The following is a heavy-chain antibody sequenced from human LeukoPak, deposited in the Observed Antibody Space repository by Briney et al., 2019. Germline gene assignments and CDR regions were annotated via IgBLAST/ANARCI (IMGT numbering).Heavy chain of an antibody. D-gene: IGHD6-13*01. J-gene: IGHJ4*02. CDR1: GFTFSNYA. CDR2: ISGSGGST. CDR3: AKARAGDITAAFNY. V-gene: IGHV3-23*01. Sequence: PGGSLRLSCAASGFTFSNYAMTWVRQAPGKGLEWVSGISGSGGSTYYADSVKGRFTISRDNSKNTLYLQMNSLRAEDTAIYYCAKARAGDITAAFNYWGQGTLVTVSS.